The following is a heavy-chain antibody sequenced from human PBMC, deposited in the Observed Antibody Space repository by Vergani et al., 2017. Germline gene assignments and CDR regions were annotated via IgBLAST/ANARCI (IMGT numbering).Heavy chain of an antibody. V-gene: IGHV3-30*18. D-gene: IGHD3-9*01. J-gene: IGHJ3*02. CDR2: LPHEGSSD. CDR1: GFSFRRYR. Sequence: QVQLVESGGEVVQAGKSLRLPCSAFGFSFRRYRMHWVRPAPGKGLEWVAVLPHEGSSDFYADYVKGRFTISRDNSNNTLYLQMNSLRPDDTAIYYCAKTGDDAGYYFGAFDIWGQGTMVTVSS. CDR3: AKTGDDAGYYFGAFDI.